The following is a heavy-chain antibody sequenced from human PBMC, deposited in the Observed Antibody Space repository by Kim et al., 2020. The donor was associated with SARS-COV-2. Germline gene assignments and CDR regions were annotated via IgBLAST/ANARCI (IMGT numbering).Heavy chain of an antibody. V-gene: IGHV3-53*01. J-gene: IGHJ4*02. CDR3: SSSTVGVYFDY. CDR2: IHDAGST. D-gene: IGHD2-15*01. CDR1: GSSVRSSY. Sequence: GGSPRLSCAVSGSSVRSSYMTWVRQAPGKGLEWVSAIHDAGSTYYADSVKGRFTISRDIPKDTLYLQMNSLRDEDTAVYYCSSSTVGVYFDYWGQGSLVT.